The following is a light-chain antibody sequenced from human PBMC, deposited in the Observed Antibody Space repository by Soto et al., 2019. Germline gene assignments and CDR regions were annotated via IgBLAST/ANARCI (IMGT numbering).Light chain of an antibody. CDR3: PQSHNPPRT. Sequence: DIQMTQSPSSLSASVGDRVTITCRASQTIMNDLKWDQQKPGKAPNLLIYAASSLQSGVPSRFSGCGAATDFTLTISSVQPEDVTTYDCPQSHNPPRTFGQGPKVDIK. CDR1: QTIMND. CDR2: AAS. V-gene: IGKV1-39*01. J-gene: IGKJ1*01.